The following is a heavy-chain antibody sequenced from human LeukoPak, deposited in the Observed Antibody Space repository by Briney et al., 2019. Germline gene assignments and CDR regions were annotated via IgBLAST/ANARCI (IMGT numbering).Heavy chain of an antibody. CDR2: ISYDGSNK. V-gene: IGHV3-30*18. D-gene: IGHD6-13*01. CDR1: GFTFSSYG. J-gene: IGHJ4*02. Sequence: GGSLRLSCAASGFTFSSYGMHWVRQAPGKGLEWVAVISYDGSNKYYADSVKGRFTISRDNSKNTLYLQMNSLRAEDTAVYYCAKSDSSSHDYWGQGTLVTVSS. CDR3: AKSDSSSHDY.